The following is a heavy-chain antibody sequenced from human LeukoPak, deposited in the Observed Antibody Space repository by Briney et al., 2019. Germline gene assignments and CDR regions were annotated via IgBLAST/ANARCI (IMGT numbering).Heavy chain of an antibody. J-gene: IGHJ5*02. Sequence: SETLSLTCTVSGGSISSYYWSWIRQPPGKGLEWIGYIYYSGSTNYDPSLKSRVTISVDTSKNQFSLKLSSVTAADTAVYYCARANGWFDPWGQGTLVTVSS. CDR1: GGSISSYY. CDR3: ARANGWFDP. CDR2: IYYSGST. V-gene: IGHV4-59*01.